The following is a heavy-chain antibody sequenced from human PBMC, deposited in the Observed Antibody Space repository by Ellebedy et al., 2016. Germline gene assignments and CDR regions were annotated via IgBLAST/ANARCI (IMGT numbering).Heavy chain of an antibody. J-gene: IGHJ4*02. D-gene: IGHD3-3*01. CDR3: ARSDFWSGYQTFYYFDY. CDR2: IWYDGSNK. CDR1: GFTFSSYG. Sequence: GESLKISCAASGFTFSSYGMHWVRQAPGKGLEWVAVIWYDGSNKYYADSVKGRFTISRDNSKNTLYLQMNSLRAEDTAVYYCARSDFWSGYQTFYYFDYWGQGTLVTVSS. V-gene: IGHV3-33*01.